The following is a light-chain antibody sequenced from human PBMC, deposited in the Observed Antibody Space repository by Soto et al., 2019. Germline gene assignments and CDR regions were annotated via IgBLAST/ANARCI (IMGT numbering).Light chain of an antibody. CDR1: SSDIGNYNL. V-gene: IGLV2-23*01. J-gene: IGLJ2*01. CDR3: CSYARSIVL. Sequence: QSVLTQPASVSGSPGQSITISCTGISSDIGNYNLVSWYQQHPGRAPKLMIYEGNKRPSGVSDRFSGSKSGNTASLTISGLQAEDEADYYCCSYARSIVLLGGGTKLTVL. CDR2: EGN.